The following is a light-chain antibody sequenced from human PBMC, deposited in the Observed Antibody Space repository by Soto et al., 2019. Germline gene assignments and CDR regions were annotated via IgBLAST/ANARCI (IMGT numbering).Light chain of an antibody. J-gene: IGKJ1*01. CDR1: QSVSSSY. V-gene: IGKV3-20*01. CDR2: GAS. CDR3: QQYGSSPKT. Sequence: EIVLTQSPGTLSLSPGERATLSCRASQSVSSSYLAWYQQEPGQAPRLLIYGASRRATGIPDRFSGSGSGTDFTLTISRLEPEDCAVYYCQQYGSSPKTFGQGTKVEIK.